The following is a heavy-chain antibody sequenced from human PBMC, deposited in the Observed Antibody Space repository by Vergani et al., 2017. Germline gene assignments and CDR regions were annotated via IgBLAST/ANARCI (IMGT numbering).Heavy chain of an antibody. Sequence: QLQLQESGPGLVQPSETLSLTCTVSGGSISSSSYYWGWIRQPPGKGLEWIGSIYYSGSTYYNPSLKSRVTISVDTSKNQFSLKLSSVTAADTAVYYCARGTSLYRAFDIWGQGTMVTVSS. CDR2: IYYSGST. D-gene: IGHD2-2*01. CDR1: GGSISSSSYY. V-gene: IGHV4-39*01. J-gene: IGHJ3*02. CDR3: ARGTSLYRAFDI.